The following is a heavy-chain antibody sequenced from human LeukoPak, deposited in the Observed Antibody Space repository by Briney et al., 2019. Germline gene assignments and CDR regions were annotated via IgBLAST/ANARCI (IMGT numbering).Heavy chain of an antibody. CDR1: GFTFSIYS. D-gene: IGHD3-16*01. CDR3: ARVPRGGSERNAFDI. J-gene: IGHJ3*02. CDR2: ISRSSNYI. Sequence: GGSLRLSCAASGFTFSIYSMNWVRQAPGKGLEWVSSISRSSNYIYYADSVKGRFTISRDNAKNSLYLQMNSLRAEDTAVHYCARVPRGGSERNAFDIWGQGTMVTVSS. V-gene: IGHV3-21*01.